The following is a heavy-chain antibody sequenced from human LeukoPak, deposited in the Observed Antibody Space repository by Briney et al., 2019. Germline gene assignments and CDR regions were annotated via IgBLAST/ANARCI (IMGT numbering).Heavy chain of an antibody. CDR3: ARVGYCSSTSCLTYFDY. V-gene: IGHV3-48*01. D-gene: IGHD2-2*01. CDR2: ISSSSSTI. Sequence: PGGSLRLSCAASGFTFSSYSMNWVRQAPGRGLEWVSYISSSSSTIYYADSVKGRFTISRDNAKNSLYLQMNSLRAEDTAVYYCARVGYCSSTSCLTYFDYWGQGTLVTVSS. CDR1: GFTFSSYS. J-gene: IGHJ4*02.